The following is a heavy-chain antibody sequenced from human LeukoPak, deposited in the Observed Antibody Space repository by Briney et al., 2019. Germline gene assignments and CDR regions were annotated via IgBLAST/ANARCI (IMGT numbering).Heavy chain of an antibody. J-gene: IGHJ3*02. D-gene: IGHD1-7*01. Sequence: ASVKVSCKASGYTFTGYYMHWVRQAPGQGLEWMGRINPSGGSTSYAQKFQGRVTMTRDTSTSTVYMELSSLRSEDTAVYYCARELRGVWNYREHAFDIWGQGTMVTASS. CDR1: GYTFTGYY. CDR3: ARELRGVWNYREHAFDI. V-gene: IGHV1-46*01. CDR2: INPSGGST.